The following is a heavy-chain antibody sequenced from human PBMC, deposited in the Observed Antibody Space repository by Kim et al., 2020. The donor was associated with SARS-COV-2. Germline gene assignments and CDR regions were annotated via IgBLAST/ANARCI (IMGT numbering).Heavy chain of an antibody. Sequence: TYYADTVKGRFTISRDNSKNTLYLQMDSLRAEDTATYYCAKVYSGYEPFDYWGPGIVVTVSS. CDR3: AKVYSGYEPFDY. CDR2: T. J-gene: IGHJ4*02. V-gene: IGHV3-23*01. D-gene: IGHD5-12*01.